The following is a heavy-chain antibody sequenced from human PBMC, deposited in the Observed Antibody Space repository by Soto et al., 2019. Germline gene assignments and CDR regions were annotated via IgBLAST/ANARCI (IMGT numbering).Heavy chain of an antibody. Sequence: QVQLQESGPELVKPSETLSLSCTVSGGSISNYYWSWLRQPAGKGLEWIGRIYTSGSTDYNPSLKSRVTMSIDTSNNQFSLKLSSVTAADTAVYYCARGHCTTSSCYPSDYWGQGTLVTVSS. D-gene: IGHD2-2*01. CDR3: ARGHCTTSSCYPSDY. J-gene: IGHJ4*02. V-gene: IGHV4-4*07. CDR1: GGSISNYY. CDR2: IYTSGST.